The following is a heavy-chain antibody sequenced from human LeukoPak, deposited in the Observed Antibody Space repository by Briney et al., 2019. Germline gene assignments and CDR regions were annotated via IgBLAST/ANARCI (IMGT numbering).Heavy chain of an antibody. Sequence: PGGSVRLSCAASGFTFSSYSMNWVRQAPGKGLEWVSSISSTSSYIYYADSVKGRFTISRDNAKNSLYLQMDSLRAEDTAVYYCARAPNYDSSGYYQLSFDYWVPGTLVTVSS. CDR2: ISSTSSYI. D-gene: IGHD3-22*01. CDR1: GFTFSSYS. CDR3: ARAPNYDSSGYYQLSFDY. J-gene: IGHJ4*02. V-gene: IGHV3-21*01.